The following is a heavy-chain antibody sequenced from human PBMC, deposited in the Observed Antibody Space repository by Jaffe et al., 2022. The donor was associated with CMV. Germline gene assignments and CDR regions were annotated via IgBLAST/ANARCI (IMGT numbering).Heavy chain of an antibody. J-gene: IGHJ4*02. CDR2: IYYSGST. V-gene: IGHV4-59*01. Sequence: QVQLQESGPGLVKPSETLSLTCTVSGGSISSYYWSWIRQPPGKGLEWIGYIYYSGSTNYNPSLKSRVTISVDTSKNQFSLKLSSVTAADTAVYYCARGWDSSGYYLDYWGQGTLVTVSS. D-gene: IGHD3-22*01. CDR1: GGSISSYY. CDR3: ARGWDSSGYYLDY.